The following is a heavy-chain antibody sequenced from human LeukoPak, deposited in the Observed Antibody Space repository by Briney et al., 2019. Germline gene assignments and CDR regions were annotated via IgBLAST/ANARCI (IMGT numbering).Heavy chain of an antibody. CDR2: IKQDGSEK. D-gene: IGHD1-26*01. J-gene: IGHJ3*02. Sequence: PGGSLRLSCAASGFTFSSYWMSWVRQAPGKGLEGVANIKQDGSEKYYVDSVKGRFTISRDNAKNSLYLQMNSLRAEDTAVYYCARARTRYSGSYGGAFDXXXQXTXVTVSS. V-gene: IGHV3-7*01. CDR3: ARARTRYSGSYGGAFDX. CDR1: GFTFSSYW.